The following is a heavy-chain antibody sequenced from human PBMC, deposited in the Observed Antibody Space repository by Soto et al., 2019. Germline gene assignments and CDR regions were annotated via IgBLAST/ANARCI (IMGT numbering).Heavy chain of an antibody. CDR3: VGVGSPGYSTSPFNS. CDR2: IYYSGST. J-gene: IGHJ4*02. D-gene: IGHD2-21*01. CDR1: GGSISSGGYY. Sequence: SETLSLTCIVSGGSISSGGYYWSWIRQHPGKGLEWIGYIYYSGSTYYNPSLKSRVTISVDTSKNQFSLKLGSVTAAVTAVYYCVGVGSPGYSTSPFNSLGEVTTVTFSS. V-gene: IGHV4-31*03.